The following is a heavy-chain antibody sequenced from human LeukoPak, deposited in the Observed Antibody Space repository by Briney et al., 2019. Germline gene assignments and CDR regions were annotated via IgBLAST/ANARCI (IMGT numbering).Heavy chain of an antibody. V-gene: IGHV4-39*01. D-gene: IGHD3/OR15-3a*01. Sequence: SETLSLTCTVSGGSISSALYHWGWIRQPPGKNLEWLGSVYYTGSTHNNPSLKSRVTISVDTSKNQFSLNLSSVTAADTAVYYCARQEIGLRSFDPWGQGALVTVSS. CDR3: ARQEIGLRSFDP. J-gene: IGHJ5*02. CDR1: GGSISSALYH. CDR2: VYYTGST.